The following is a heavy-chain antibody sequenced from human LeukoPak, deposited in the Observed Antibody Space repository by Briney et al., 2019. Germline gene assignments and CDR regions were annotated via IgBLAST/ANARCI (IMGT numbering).Heavy chain of an antibody. V-gene: IGHV3-21*01. J-gene: IGHJ4*02. D-gene: IGHD5-18*01. Sequence: GGSLRLSCAASGFTFSSYSMNWVRQAPGKGLEWVSSISSSSSYIYYADSVKGRFTISRDNAKNSLYLQMNSLRAEDTAVYYCATSPVYSYGHPYYFDYWGQGTLVTVSS. CDR2: ISSSSSYI. CDR1: GFTFSSYS. CDR3: ATSPVYSYGHPYYFDY.